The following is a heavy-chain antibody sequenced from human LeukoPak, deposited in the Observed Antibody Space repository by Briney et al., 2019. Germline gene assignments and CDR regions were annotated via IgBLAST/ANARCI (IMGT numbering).Heavy chain of an antibody. CDR3: ARDERMTAFDY. J-gene: IGHJ4*02. CDR2: INSDGSST. D-gene: IGHD2-21*02. V-gene: IGHV3-74*01. CDR1: GFTFSSYW. Sequence: GGSLRLSCAASGFTFSSYWMHWVRQAPGKGLVWVSRINSDGSSTSYADSVKGRFTISRDNAKNSLYLQMNSLRAEDAAVYYCARDERMTAFDYWGQGTLVTVSS.